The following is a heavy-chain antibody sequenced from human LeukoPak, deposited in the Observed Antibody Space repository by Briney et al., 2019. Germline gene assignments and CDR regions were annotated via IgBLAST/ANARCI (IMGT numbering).Heavy chain of an antibody. CDR2: IYYSGST. Sequence: SSETLSLTCTVSGGSISSYYWSWIRQPPGKGLEWIGYIYYSGSTNYNPSLKSRVTISVDTSKNQFSLKLSSVTAADTAVYYCARERGYCSSTSCYPYYYYYGMDVWGQGTTVTVSS. CDR1: GGSISSYY. V-gene: IGHV4-59*01. D-gene: IGHD2-2*01. J-gene: IGHJ6*02. CDR3: ARERGYCSSTSCYPYYYYYGMDV.